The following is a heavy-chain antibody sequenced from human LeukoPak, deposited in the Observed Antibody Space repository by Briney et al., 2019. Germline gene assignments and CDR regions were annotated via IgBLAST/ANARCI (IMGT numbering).Heavy chain of an antibody. Sequence: SETLSLTCTVSGGSISSSSYYWGWIRQPPGKGLEWIGSIYYSGSTYYNPSLKSRVTISVDTSKNQFSLKLSSVTAADTAVYYCARLWRGSYISYWGQGTLVTVSS. V-gene: IGHV4-39*07. CDR3: ARLWRGSYISY. D-gene: IGHD3-16*01. J-gene: IGHJ4*02. CDR1: GGSISSSSYY. CDR2: IYYSGST.